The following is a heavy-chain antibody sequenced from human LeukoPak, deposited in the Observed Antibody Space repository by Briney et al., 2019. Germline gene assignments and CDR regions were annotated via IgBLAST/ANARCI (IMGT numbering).Heavy chain of an antibody. D-gene: IGHD5-18*01. CDR3: AKGPYSYGYYYMDV. J-gene: IGHJ6*03. CDR2: INWNGGST. V-gene: IGHV3-20*04. CDR1: GFTFDDYG. Sequence: GGSLRLSCAASGFTFDDYGMSWVRQAPGKGLEWVSGINWNGGSTGYADSVKGRFTISRDNSKNTLYLQMNSLRAEDTAVYYCAKGPYSYGYYYMDVWGKGTTVTVSS.